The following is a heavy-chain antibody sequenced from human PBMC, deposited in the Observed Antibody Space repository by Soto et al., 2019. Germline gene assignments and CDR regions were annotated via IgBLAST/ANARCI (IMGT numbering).Heavy chain of an antibody. J-gene: IGHJ6*02. CDR1: GYTFTSYD. CDR3: ARVKSIELWWFNDYYYYGMDV. CDR2: MNPNSGNT. D-gene: IGHD5-18*01. Sequence: ASVKVSCKASGYTFTSYDINWVRQATGQGLEWMGWMNPNSGNTGYAQKFQGRVTMTRNTSISTAYMELSSLRSEDTGVYYCARVKSIELWWFNDYYYYGMDVWGQGTTVTVSS. V-gene: IGHV1-8*01.